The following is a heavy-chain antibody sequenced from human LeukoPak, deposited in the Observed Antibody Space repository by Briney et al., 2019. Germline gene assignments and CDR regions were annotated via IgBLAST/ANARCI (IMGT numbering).Heavy chain of an antibody. CDR1: GYTFTGYY. Sequence: ASVKVSCKASGYTFTGYYMHWVRQAPGQGLEWMGWINPNSGGTNYAQKFQGRVTMTRDTSISTAYMELSRLRSDDTAVYYCARDAPSITMIVVVTTHAFDIWGQGTMVTVSS. J-gene: IGHJ3*02. V-gene: IGHV1-2*02. CDR2: INPNSGGT. D-gene: IGHD3-22*01. CDR3: ARDAPSITMIVVVTTHAFDI.